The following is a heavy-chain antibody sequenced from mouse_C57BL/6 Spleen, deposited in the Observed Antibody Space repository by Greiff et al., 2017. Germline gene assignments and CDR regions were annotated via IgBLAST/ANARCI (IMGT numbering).Heavy chain of an antibody. Sequence: VQLQQSGTVLARPGASVKMSCKTSGYTFTSYWMHWVKQRPGQGLEWIGAIYPGNSDTSYNQKFKGKAKLTAVTSASTAYMELSSLTTEDSAVYYGTTIYYGNYPGFAYWGQGTLVTVSA. V-gene: IGHV1-5*01. D-gene: IGHD2-1*01. CDR2: IYPGNSDT. J-gene: IGHJ3*01. CDR1: GYTFTSYW. CDR3: TTIYYGNYPGFAY.